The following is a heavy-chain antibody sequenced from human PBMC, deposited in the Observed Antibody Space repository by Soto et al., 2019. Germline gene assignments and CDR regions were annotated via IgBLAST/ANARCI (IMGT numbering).Heavy chain of an antibody. CDR2: IIPIFGTA. Sequence: GASVKVSCKASGGTFSSYAISWVRQAPGQGLEWMGGIIPIFGTANYAQKFQGRVTITADESTSTAYMELSSLRSEDTAVYYCAREQAARNYYYYGMDVWGQGTTVTVS. J-gene: IGHJ6*02. CDR1: GGTFSSYA. CDR3: AREQAARNYYYYGMDV. V-gene: IGHV1-69*13. D-gene: IGHD6-6*01.